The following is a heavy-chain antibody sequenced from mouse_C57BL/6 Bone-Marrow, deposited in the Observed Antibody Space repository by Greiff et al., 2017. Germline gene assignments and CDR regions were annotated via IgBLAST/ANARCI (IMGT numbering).Heavy chain of an antibody. V-gene: IGHV14-4*01. Sequence: VQLQQSGAELVRPGASVKLSCTASGFNIKDDYMHWVKQRPEQGLEWIGWIDPENGDTEYASKFQGKATITADTSSNTAYLQLSSLRSEDTAVYYCTSNLDWDFDVWGTGTTVTVSS. D-gene: IGHD2-1*01. CDR3: TSNLDWDFDV. CDR1: GFNIKDDY. CDR2: IDPENGDT. J-gene: IGHJ1*03.